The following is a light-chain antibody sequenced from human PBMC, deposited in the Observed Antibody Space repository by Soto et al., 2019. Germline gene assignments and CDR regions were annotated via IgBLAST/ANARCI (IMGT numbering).Light chain of an antibody. V-gene: IGLV1-44*01. Sequence: QSVLTQSPSASGTPGQRVTISCSEGSSNIGGNTVNWYQQLPGTAPKLLIYSNNQRPSGVPDRFSGSRSGTSASLAISGLQSEDEADYYCAAWGDSLHGYVFGTGTKVNVL. CDR1: SSNIGGNT. CDR3: AAWGDSLHGYV. CDR2: SNN. J-gene: IGLJ1*01.